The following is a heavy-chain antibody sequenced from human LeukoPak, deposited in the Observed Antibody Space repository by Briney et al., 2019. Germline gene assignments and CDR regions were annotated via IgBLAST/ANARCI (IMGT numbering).Heavy chain of an antibody. V-gene: IGHV4-30-2*02. CDR2: IYHSGST. D-gene: IGHD2-21*01. J-gene: IGHJ6*02. CDR1: GGSISSSGYY. Sequence: SETLSLTCTVSGGSISSSGYYWSWIRQPPGKGLEWIGYIYHSGSTYYNPSLKSRVTISVDTSKNQLSLKLSSVTAADTAVYYCARRVSAFFYGMDVWGQGTTVTVSS. CDR3: ARRVSAFFYGMDV.